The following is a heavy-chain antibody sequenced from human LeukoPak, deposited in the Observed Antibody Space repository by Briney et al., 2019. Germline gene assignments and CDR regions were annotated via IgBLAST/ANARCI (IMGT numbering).Heavy chain of an antibody. V-gene: IGHV4-39*01. CDR3: TTSRTNDCSSPSCYTDY. CDR1: GASIYTSSSY. D-gene: IGHD2-2*02. Sequence: SETLSLTCTVSGASIYTSSSYWGWLRQPPGKGLEWIASVYYTGSTYYSPSLKSRSTISVDTSKNQFSLELNSVTAADTAVYYCTTSRTNDCSSPSCYTDYWGQGTLVTVSS. J-gene: IGHJ4*02. CDR2: VYYTGST.